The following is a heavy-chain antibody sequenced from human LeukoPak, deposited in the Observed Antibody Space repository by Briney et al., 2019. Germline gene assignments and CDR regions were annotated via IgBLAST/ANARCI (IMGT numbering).Heavy chain of an antibody. J-gene: IGHJ6*02. D-gene: IGHD6-19*01. V-gene: IGHV1-8*01. CDR3: ARGRTPVQEKCSSGWRNGMDV. Sequence: VASVKVSCKASGYTFTSYDINWVRQATGQGLEWMGWMNPNSGNTGYAQKFQGRVTMTRNTSISTAYMELSSLRSEDTAVYYCARGRTPVQEKCSSGWRNGMDVWGQGTTVTVSS. CDR2: MNPNSGNT. CDR1: GYTFTSYD.